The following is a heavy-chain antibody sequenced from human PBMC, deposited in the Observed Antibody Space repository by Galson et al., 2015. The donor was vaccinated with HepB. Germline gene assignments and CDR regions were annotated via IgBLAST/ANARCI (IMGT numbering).Heavy chain of an antibody. CDR1: GFTFSSYS. CDR2: ITSRSSTT. J-gene: IGHJ4*02. Sequence: SLRLSCAASGFTFSSYSMNWVRQAPGKGLDWVSYITSRSSTTYYADSVKGRFTISRDNAKNSLYLQMSSLRAEDTAVYYCARKDWATSIDYWGQGTLVTVSS. CDR3: ARKDWATSIDY. D-gene: IGHD5-12*01. V-gene: IGHV3-48*01.